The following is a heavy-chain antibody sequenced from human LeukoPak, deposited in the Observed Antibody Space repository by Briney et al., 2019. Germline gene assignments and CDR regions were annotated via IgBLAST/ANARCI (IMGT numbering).Heavy chain of an antibody. Sequence: PGGSLRLSCAASGFTFSSYGMHWVRQAPGKGLEWVAVISYDGSNKYYADSVKGRFTISRDNSKNTLYLQMNSLRAEDTAVYYCARDRRMITFGGVIVWGQGTLVTVSS. J-gene: IGHJ4*02. CDR1: GFTFSSYG. CDR3: ARDRRMITFGGVIV. D-gene: IGHD3-16*02. V-gene: IGHV3-30*03. CDR2: ISYDGSNK.